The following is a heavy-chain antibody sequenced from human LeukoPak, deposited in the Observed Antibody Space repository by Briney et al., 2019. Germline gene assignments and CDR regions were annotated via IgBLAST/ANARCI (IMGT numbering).Heavy chain of an antibody. CDR1: GGSISSSNW. CDR2: IYHSGST. Sequence: PSGTLSLTCAVSGGSISSSNWWSWVRQPPGKGLEWVGEIYHSGSTNYNPSLKSRVTISVDKSKNQFSLKLSSVTAADTAVYYCASTLIGIAVAGTVYWGQGTLVTVSS. D-gene: IGHD6-19*01. CDR3: ASTLIGIAVAGTVY. V-gene: IGHV4-4*02. J-gene: IGHJ4*02.